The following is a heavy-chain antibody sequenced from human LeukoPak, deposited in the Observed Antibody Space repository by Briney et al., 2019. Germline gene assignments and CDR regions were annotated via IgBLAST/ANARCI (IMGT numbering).Heavy chain of an antibody. D-gene: IGHD3-9*01. J-gene: IGHJ4*02. CDR3: ARDIRYFDWFHLFDY. CDR2: INHSGST. Sequence: SETLSLTCAVYGGSFSGYYWSWIRQPPGKGLEWIGEINHSGSTNYNPSLKSRVTISVDTSKNQFSLKLSSVTAADTAVYYCARDIRYFDWFHLFDYWGQGTLVTVSS. CDR1: GGSFSGYY. V-gene: IGHV4-34*01.